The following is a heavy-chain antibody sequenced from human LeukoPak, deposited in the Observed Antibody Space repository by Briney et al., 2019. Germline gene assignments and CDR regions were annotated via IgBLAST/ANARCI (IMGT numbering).Heavy chain of an antibody. J-gene: IGHJ5*02. CDR2: INAGNGNT. CDR3: ARAARIWNWFDP. V-gene: IGHV1-3*01. Sequence: ASVKVSCKASGYTFTSYAMHWVRQAPGQRLEWMGWINAGNGNTKYSQKFQGRVTITRDTSASTAYMELSSLRSEDTAVYYCARAARIWNWFDPWGQGTLVTVSS. D-gene: IGHD2-15*01. CDR1: GYTFTSYA.